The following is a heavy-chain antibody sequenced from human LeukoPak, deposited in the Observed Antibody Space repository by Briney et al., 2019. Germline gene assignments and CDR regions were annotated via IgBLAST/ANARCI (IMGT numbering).Heavy chain of an antibody. CDR2: ISWNSCNI. J-gene: IGHJ4*02. CDR1: GFTFADYG. CDR3: AKGGCSSITCYTNC. V-gene: IGHV3-9*03. D-gene: IGHD2-2*02. Sequence: GRSLRLSCAASGFTFADYGMHWVRQAPGKGLEWVSSISWNSCNIAYADSVKGRFTISRDNARNSLYLQMNSLRAEDMALYYCAKGGCSSITCYTNCWGQGTLVTVSS.